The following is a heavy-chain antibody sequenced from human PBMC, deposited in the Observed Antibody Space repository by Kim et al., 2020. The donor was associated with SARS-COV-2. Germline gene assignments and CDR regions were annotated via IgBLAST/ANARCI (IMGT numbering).Heavy chain of an antibody. CDR1: GGSISSRSDY. V-gene: IGHV4-39*01. D-gene: IGHD1-26*01. J-gene: IGHJ4*02. Sequence: SETLSLTCTVSGGSISSRSDYWGWIRQPPGKGLEWIASILYTGTTYYNSSLKSRVTISIDTSKNQLSLQLISVTAADTSIYYCARHKAMPLVVGAYDYWGQGTLVTVSS. CDR2: ILYTGTT. CDR3: ARHKAMPLVVGAYDY.